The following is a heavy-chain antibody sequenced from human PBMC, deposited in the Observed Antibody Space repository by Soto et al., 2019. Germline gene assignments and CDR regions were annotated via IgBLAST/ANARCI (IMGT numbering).Heavy chain of an antibody. D-gene: IGHD3-16*01. Sequence: QITLKESGPTLVKPTETLTLTYTVSGFPLSARGVGVGWIRQPPGKALEWLAIIYWNDDKRYSPSLKSRLTITKDTSKNQVILTMTNTDPVDTAKYYCAHSPWGAAPDYWGQGTLVTVSS. CDR2: IYWNDDK. CDR1: GFPLSARGVG. CDR3: AHSPWGAAPDY. V-gene: IGHV2-5*01. J-gene: IGHJ4*02.